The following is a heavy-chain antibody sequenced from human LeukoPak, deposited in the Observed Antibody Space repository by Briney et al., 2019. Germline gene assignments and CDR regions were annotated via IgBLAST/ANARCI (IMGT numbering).Heavy chain of an antibody. CDR3: ARDLRTMVGGSPDIDY. CDR1: GFVFSTYW. V-gene: IGHV3-66*01. CDR2: IYSGGST. D-gene: IGHD3-10*01. Sequence: GGSLRLSCAGSGFVFSTYWMHWVREAPGKGLAWVSVIYSGGSTYYADSVKGRFTISRDNSKNTLYLQMNSLRAEDTAVYYCARDLRTMVGGSPDIDYWGQGTLVTVSS. J-gene: IGHJ4*02.